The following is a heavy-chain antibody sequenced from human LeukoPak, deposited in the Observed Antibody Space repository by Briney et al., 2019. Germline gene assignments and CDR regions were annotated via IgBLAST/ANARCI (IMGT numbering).Heavy chain of an antibody. Sequence: GGSLRLSCAASGFTFSTYAMSWVRQAPGKGLGWGSDISGSGGSTYYADSVKGRFTISRDNSKNTLYLQMNSLRAEDTAVYYCAKSAKKGIAVAYDAFDIWGQGTMATVSS. V-gene: IGHV3-23*01. D-gene: IGHD6-19*01. CDR1: GFTFSTYA. CDR2: ISGSGGST. J-gene: IGHJ3*02. CDR3: AKSAKKGIAVAYDAFDI.